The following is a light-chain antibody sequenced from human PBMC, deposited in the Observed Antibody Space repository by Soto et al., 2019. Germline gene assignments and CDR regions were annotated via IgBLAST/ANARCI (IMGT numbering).Light chain of an antibody. CDR3: QVWDSSSLV. Sequence: SYELTQPPSVSVAPGKTARITCGGNNIGSKSVHWYQQRPGQAPVLVIYYDSDRLSGIPERFSGSNSGNTATLTISRVEAGDEADYYCQVWDSSSLVFGGGTKVTVL. V-gene: IGLV3-21*04. CDR1: NIGSKS. J-gene: IGLJ2*01. CDR2: YDS.